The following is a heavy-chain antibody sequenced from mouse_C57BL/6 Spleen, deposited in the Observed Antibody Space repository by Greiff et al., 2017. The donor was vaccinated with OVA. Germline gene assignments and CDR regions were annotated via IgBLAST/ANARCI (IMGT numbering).Heavy chain of an antibody. CDR3: ARHLDYGNYVIYFDY. J-gene: IGHJ2*01. CDR1: GYTFTDYY. D-gene: IGHD2-1*01. V-gene: IGHV1-26*01. Sequence: VQLQQSGPELVKPGASVKISCKASGYTFTDYYMNWVKQSHGKSLEWIGDINPNNGGTSYNQKFKGKATLTVDKSSSTAYMELRSLTSEDSAVYYCARHLDYGNYVIYFDYWGQGTTLTVSS. CDR2: INPNNGGT.